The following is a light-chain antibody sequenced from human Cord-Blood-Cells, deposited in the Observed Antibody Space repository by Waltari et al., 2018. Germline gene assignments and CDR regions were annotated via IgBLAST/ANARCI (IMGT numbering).Light chain of an antibody. V-gene: IGKV1-33*01. CDR1: QDISNY. CDR2: DAS. Sequence: DIQMPQSPSSLSAPVGDRVTITCQASQDISNYLNWYQQKPGKAPKLLIYDASNLETGVPSRFSGSGSGTDFTFTISSLQPEDIATYYCQQYDNLLTITFGQGTRLEIK. CDR3: QQYDNLLTIT. J-gene: IGKJ5*01.